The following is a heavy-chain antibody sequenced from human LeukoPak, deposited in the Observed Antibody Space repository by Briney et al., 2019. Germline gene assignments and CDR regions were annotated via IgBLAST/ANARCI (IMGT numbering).Heavy chain of an antibody. V-gene: IGHV3-23*01. Sequence: GVSLRLYCAAPGFTFSRYAMTWVRQAPGKGLEWFSSITSSGDGTEHADSVKGRFTISRDNSKNTLFLQMNSLRVEDTAVYYCATYGNGWFQPLDNWGQGTLVTVSS. D-gene: IGHD6-19*01. CDR3: ATYGNGWFQPLDN. CDR1: GFTFSRYA. J-gene: IGHJ4*02. CDR2: ITSSGDGT.